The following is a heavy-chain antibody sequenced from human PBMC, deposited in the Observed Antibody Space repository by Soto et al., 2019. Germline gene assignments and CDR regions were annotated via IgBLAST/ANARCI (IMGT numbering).Heavy chain of an antibody. D-gene: IGHD5-12*01. J-gene: IGHJ5*02. V-gene: IGHV1-69*06. Sequence: QVQLEQSGAEVKKPGSSVKVSCKASGDTFRSYPITWVRQAPGQGLEWMGGIIHILDTANYAQKFQGRVTITADKSTSIAYMELSSLRSEDTAVYYCARARDGYNGGDWFDPWGQGTLVTVSS. CDR3: ARARDGYNGGDWFDP. CDR1: GDTFRSYP. CDR2: IIHILDTA.